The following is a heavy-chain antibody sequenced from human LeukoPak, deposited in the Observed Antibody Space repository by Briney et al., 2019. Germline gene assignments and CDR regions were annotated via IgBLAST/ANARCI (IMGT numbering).Heavy chain of an antibody. J-gene: IGHJ4*02. V-gene: IGHV3-48*02. CDR2: ISNTSSII. Sequence: GGSLRLSCAASGFSFSSYRMNWVRQAPGKGLEWVSYISNTSSIIYYADSVKGRFTISRDNAKNSLYLQMNSLRDEDTAVYYCARGRDGRGYYAEFDYWGQGTLVTVSS. CDR1: GFSFSSYR. D-gene: IGHD1-26*01. CDR3: ARGRDGRGYYAEFDY.